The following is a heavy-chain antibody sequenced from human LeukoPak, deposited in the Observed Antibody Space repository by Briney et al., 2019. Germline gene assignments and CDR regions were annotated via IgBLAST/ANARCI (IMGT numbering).Heavy chain of an antibody. V-gene: IGHV4-34*01. CDR1: GGSISSYY. J-gene: IGHJ4*02. Sequence: PSETLSLTCTASGGSISSYYWSWIRQPPGKGLEWIGEINHSGSTNYNPSLKSRVTISVDTSKNQFSLKLSSVTAADTAVYYCARSPSRNCSSTSCTVFDYWGQGTLVTVSS. CDR2: INHSGST. CDR3: ARSPSRNCSSTSCTVFDY. D-gene: IGHD2-2*01.